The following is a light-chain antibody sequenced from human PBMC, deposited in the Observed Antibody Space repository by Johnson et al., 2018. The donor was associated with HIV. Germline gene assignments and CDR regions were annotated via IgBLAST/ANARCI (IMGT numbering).Light chain of an antibody. CDR2: DNN. J-gene: IGLJ1*01. CDR3: GRWDDSLSTYV. Sequence: QSVLTQPPSVSAPPGQKVTISCSGSSSNIENNYVSWYQQLPGTAPKLLIYDNNKRPSGIPDRFSGSKSGTSATLGITGLQTGDEADYYCGRWDDSLSTYVFGTGTKVTVL. CDR1: SSNIENNY. V-gene: IGLV1-51*01.